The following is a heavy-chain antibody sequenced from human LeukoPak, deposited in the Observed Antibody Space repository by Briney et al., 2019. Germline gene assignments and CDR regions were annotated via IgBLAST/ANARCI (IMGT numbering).Heavy chain of an antibody. Sequence: ASVKVSCKVSGYTLTELSMHWVRQAPGKGLEWMGGFDPEYGETIYAQKFQGRVTMTEDTSTDTAYMELSSLRSEDTAVYYCATQYSSRRYYYYMDVWGKGTTVTVSS. J-gene: IGHJ6*03. CDR1: GYTLTELS. CDR2: FDPEYGET. V-gene: IGHV1-24*01. CDR3: ATQYSSRRYYYYMDV. D-gene: IGHD6-13*01.